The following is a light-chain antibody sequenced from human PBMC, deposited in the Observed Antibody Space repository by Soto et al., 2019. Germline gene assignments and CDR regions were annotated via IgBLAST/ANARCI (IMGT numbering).Light chain of an antibody. Sequence: TVLAQSPATLSLSPGERATLSRRASQSVSSYLAWYQQKPGQAPRLLIYDVSSRATGIPARFSGSGSGTDFTLTISSLEPEDFAVYYCQQRYNSLTFGGGTKVDIK. J-gene: IGKJ4*01. CDR3: QQRYNSLT. V-gene: IGKV3-11*01. CDR1: QSVSSY. CDR2: DVS.